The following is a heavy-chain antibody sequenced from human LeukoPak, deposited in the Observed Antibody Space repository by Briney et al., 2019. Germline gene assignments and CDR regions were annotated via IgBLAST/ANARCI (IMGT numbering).Heavy chain of an antibody. CDR3: VRGGQGDGYSADEAFDF. J-gene: IGHJ3*01. V-gene: IGHV6-1*01. CDR2: TYYRSKWYN. D-gene: IGHD5-24*01. Sequence: SQTLSLTCAISGDSVSSNTTACNWIRQSPSRGLEWLGRTYYRSKWYNDYAISVKSRITINPDTSKNHFSLQLNSVTAEDTALYYCVRGGQGDGYSADEAFDFWGQGTVVTVSS. CDR1: GDSVSSNTTA.